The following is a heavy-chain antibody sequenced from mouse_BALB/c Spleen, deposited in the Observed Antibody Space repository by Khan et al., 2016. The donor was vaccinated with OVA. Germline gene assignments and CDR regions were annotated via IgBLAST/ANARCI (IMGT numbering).Heavy chain of an antibody. CDR1: GFTFTSYG. D-gene: IGHD1-1*01. CDR3: ATSYFYGYYFDY. V-gene: IGHV5-17*02. Sequence: EVQLVESGGGLVQSGGSRKLSCAASGFTFTSYGMHWIRQAPEKGLEWVAYISSYSNTIYYADTVKGRFTITRDNPKNTLFLQMTSLRSGDTAMYFCATSYFYGYYFDYWGQGTTLTVSS. CDR2: ISSYSNTI. J-gene: IGHJ2*01.